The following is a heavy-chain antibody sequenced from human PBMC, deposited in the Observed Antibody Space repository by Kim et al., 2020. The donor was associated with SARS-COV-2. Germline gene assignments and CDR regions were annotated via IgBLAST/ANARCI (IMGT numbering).Heavy chain of an antibody. Sequence: GGSLRLSCAASGFNFSNFAMTWVRQAPGKGLEWVSLLSDSGGVKFYADSVKGRFTISRDNTKNTLYLQMNSLRAEDTAVYYCAKEGGPPRGQWYFDLWGRGPLVTVSS. D-gene: IGHD3-16*01. J-gene: IGHJ2*01. CDR1: GFNFSNFA. CDR3: AKEGGPPRGQWYFDL. V-gene: IGHV3-23*01. CDR2: LSDSGGVK.